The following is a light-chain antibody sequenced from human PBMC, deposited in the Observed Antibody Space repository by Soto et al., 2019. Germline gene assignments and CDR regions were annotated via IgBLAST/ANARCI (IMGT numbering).Light chain of an antibody. J-gene: IGKJ1*01. CDR2: GAS. V-gene: IGKV1-39*01. Sequence: QMTQSPSSLSASVGARVTITCRASQIIRTYLNWYQQKPGKAPSLLIYGASTLQSGVPSRFSGSGSATDFTLTITSLQPEDFATYYCQQSYTTPRTFGQGTKVEIK. CDR1: QIIRTY. CDR3: QQSYTTPRT.